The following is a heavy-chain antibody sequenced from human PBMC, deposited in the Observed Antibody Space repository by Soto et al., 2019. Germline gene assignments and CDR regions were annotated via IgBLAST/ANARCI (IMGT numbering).Heavy chain of an antibody. CDR3: ARRSLTVGPS. V-gene: IGHV4-39*01. D-gene: IGHD3-22*01. CDR2: LYYSGNT. CDR1: DVSVSSSDYY. J-gene: IGHJ5*02. Sequence: QLQLQESGPRLVKPSETLSLSCTVSDVSVSSSDYYWAWFRQPPGKGLEWIGSLYYSGNTYYNPSLKSRVTVSGDTAKNQFSQKLSAVTAADTAVYYCARRSLTVGPSLGQGTLVTVSS.